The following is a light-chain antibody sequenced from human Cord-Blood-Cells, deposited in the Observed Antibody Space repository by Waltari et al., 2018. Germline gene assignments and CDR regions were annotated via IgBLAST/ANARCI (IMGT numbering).Light chain of an antibody. CDR3: QQYDNLT. V-gene: IGKV1-33*01. Sequence: DIQMTQSPSSLSASVGDRVTITFQASQDISNYLNWDQQKPGKAPKLLIYDASNLETEVPSRFSGSGSGTDFTFTISSLQPEDIATYYCQQYDNLTFGGGTKVEIK. J-gene: IGKJ4*01. CDR2: DAS. CDR1: QDISNY.